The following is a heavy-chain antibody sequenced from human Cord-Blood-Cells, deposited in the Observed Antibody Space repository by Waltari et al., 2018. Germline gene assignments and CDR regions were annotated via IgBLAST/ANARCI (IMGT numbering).Heavy chain of an antibody. CDR3: ARRGVKDLDY. CDR2: INHSGST. V-gene: IGHV4-34*01. J-gene: IGHJ4*02. Sequence: QVQLQQWGAGLLKPSETLSLTCAVYGGSFSGYYWSWIRQPPGKGLEWIGEINHSGSTNYNPALKSRGTRSVDTSKNQFSRKLSSVTAADTAVYYCARRGVKDLDYWGQGTLVTVSS. CDR1: GGSFSGYY. D-gene: IGHD2-21*01.